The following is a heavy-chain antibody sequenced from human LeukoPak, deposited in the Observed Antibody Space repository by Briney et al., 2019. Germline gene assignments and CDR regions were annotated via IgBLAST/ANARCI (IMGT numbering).Heavy chain of an antibody. V-gene: IGHV3-11*01. CDR2: ISSSGSTI. Sequence: PGGSLRLSCAASGFTFSDYYMSWIRQAPGKGLEWVSYISSSGSTIYYADSVKGRFTISRDNAKNSLYLQMNSLRAEDTAVYYCARESYDFWSGYLPRYYYYYYYMDVWGKGTTVTVSS. CDR1: GFTFSDYY. CDR3: ARESYDFWSGYLPRYYYYYYYMDV. D-gene: IGHD3-3*01. J-gene: IGHJ6*03.